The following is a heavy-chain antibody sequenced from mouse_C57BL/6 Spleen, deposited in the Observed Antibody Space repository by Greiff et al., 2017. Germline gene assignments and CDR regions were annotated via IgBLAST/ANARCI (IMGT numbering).Heavy chain of an antibody. V-gene: IGHV5-17*01. D-gene: IGHD1-1*02. Sequence: EVMLVESGGGLVKPGGSLKLSCAASGFTFSDYGMHWVRQAPEKGLEWVAYISRGSSTIYYADTVKGRFTISRDNAKNTLFLQMTRLRTEDTAMYYCARGGGAMDYWGQGTSVTVSS. J-gene: IGHJ4*01. CDR1: GFTFSDYG. CDR2: ISRGSSTI. CDR3: ARGGGAMDY.